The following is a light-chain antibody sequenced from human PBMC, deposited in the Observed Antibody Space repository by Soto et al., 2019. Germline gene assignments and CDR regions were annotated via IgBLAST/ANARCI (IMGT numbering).Light chain of an antibody. V-gene: IGKV3-15*01. J-gene: IGKJ2*01. Sequence: EIVMTQSPATLSVSPGARATLSCRASQSVSSNLAWYQQKPGQAPRLLIYGASTRATGLPARFSGSGSGTEFTLTISSLQSEDFAVYYCQQYDNWPYTFGPGTKLEIK. CDR2: GAS. CDR3: QQYDNWPYT. CDR1: QSVSSN.